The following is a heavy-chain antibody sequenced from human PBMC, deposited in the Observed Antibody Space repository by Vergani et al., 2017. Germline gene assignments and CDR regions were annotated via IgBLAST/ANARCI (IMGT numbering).Heavy chain of an antibody. V-gene: IGHV3-7*03. J-gene: IGHJ4*02. D-gene: IGHD6-13*01. Sequence: EVQLVESGGGLVQPGGSLRLSCAASGFTFSSYWMSWVRQAPGKGLEWVANIKQDGSEKYYVDSVKGRFTISRDNSKNTLYLQMNSLRAEDTAVYYCAKETYSSSSNFDYWGQGTLVTVSS. CDR2: IKQDGSEK. CDR1: GFTFSSYW. CDR3: AKETYSSSSNFDY.